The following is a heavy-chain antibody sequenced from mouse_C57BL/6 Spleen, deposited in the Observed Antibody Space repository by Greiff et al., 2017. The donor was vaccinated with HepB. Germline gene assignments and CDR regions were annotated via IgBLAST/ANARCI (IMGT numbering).Heavy chain of an antibody. J-gene: IGHJ4*01. CDR3: ARPIYYGYVEYYYAMDY. CDR1: GYTFTSYW. Sequence: QVQLQQPGAELVKPGASVKLSCKASGYTFTSYWMQWVKQRPGQGLEWIGEIDPSDSYTNYNQKFKGKATLTVDTSSSTAYMQLSSLTSEDSAVYYCARPIYYGYVEYYYAMDYWGQGTSVTVSS. CDR2: IDPSDSYT. V-gene: IGHV1-50*01. D-gene: IGHD2-2*01.